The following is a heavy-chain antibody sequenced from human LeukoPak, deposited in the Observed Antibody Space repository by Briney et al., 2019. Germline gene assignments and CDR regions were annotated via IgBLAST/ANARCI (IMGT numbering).Heavy chain of an antibody. J-gene: IGHJ5*02. Sequence: SVKVSCKASGGTFSSYAISWVRQAPGQGLEWMGGFIPIFGTANYAQKFQGRVTITTDESTSTAYMELSSLRSEDTAVYYCAREVVGGSSWYPHWFDPWGQGTLVTVSS. D-gene: IGHD6-13*01. CDR1: GGTFSSYA. CDR3: AREVVGGSSWYPHWFDP. CDR2: FIPIFGTA. V-gene: IGHV1-69*05.